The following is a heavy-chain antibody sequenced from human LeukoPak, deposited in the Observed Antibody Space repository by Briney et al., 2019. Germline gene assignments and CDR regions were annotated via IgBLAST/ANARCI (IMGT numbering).Heavy chain of an antibody. Sequence: GASVKVSCKASGYTFTGYYMHWARQAPGQGLEWMGWINPNSGGTNYAQKFQGRVTMTRDTSISTAYMELSRLRSDDTAVYYCARGIAVAEVVSKYYYYYGMDVWGQGTTVTVSS. CDR2: INPNSGGT. CDR3: ARGIAVAEVVSKYYYYYGMDV. V-gene: IGHV1-2*02. J-gene: IGHJ6*02. D-gene: IGHD6-19*01. CDR1: GYTFTGYY.